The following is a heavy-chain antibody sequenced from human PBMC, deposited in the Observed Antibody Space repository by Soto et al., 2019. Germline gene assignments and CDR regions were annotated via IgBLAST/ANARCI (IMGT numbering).Heavy chain of an antibody. V-gene: IGHV3-23*01. CDR3: AKPADVYDNSVHWYLDL. J-gene: IGHJ2*01. CDR1: GFTFSSYA. Sequence: EVQLLESGGGLVQPGGSLRLSCAASGFTFSSYAMSWVRQAPGKGLEWVSAISGSGGSTYYADSVKGRFTISRDNSKNTLYLQMNSLRAEDTAVYYCAKPADVYDNSVHWYLDLWGRGTLVTVSS. D-gene: IGHD3-22*01. CDR2: ISGSGGST.